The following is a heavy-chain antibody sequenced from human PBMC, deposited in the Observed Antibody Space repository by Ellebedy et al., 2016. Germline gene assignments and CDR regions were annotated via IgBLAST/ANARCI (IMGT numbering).Heavy chain of an antibody. CDR3: AKDKGDSSGWYRLDY. Sequence: LSLTXXASGFTFDDYAMHWVRQAPGKGLEWVSLISWDGGSTYYADSVKGRFTISRDNSKNSLYLQMNSLRAEDTALYYCAKDKGDSSGWYRLDYWGQGTLVTVSS. V-gene: IGHV3-43D*03. CDR1: GFTFDDYA. D-gene: IGHD6-19*01. CDR2: ISWDGGST. J-gene: IGHJ4*02.